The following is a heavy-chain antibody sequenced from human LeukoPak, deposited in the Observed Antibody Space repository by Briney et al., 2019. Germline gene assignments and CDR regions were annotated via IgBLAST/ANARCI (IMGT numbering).Heavy chain of an antibody. J-gene: IGHJ4*02. CDR1: GGSISSSNW. V-gene: IGHV4-4*02. Sequence: SETLSPTCAVSGGSISSSNWWSWVRQPPGKGLEWIGEIYHSGSTNYNPSLKSRVTISVDKSKNQFSLKLSSVTAADTAVYYCAREGGPYRPLDYSGQGTLVTVSS. CDR2: IYHSGST. CDR3: AREGGPYRPLDY.